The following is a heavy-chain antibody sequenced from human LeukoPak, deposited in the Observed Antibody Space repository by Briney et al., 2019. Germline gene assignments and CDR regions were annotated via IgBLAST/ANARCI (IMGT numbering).Heavy chain of an antibody. Sequence: GGSLRLSCAASGFTFSSYGMHWVRQAPGKGLEWVAVIWYDGSNKYYADSVKGRFTISRDNSKNTLYLQMNSLRAEDTAVYYCARVVSYYGSAYRLLDLWGRGTLVTVSS. V-gene: IGHV3-33*01. CDR3: ARVVSYYGSAYRLLDL. J-gene: IGHJ2*01. CDR2: IWYDGSNK. CDR1: GFTFSSYG. D-gene: IGHD3-10*01.